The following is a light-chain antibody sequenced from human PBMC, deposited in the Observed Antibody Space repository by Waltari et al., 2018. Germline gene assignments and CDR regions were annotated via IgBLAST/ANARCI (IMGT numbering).Light chain of an antibody. CDR1: SSHTGSNY. J-gene: IGLJ3*02. Sequence: QSVLTQPPSASGTPGQRVTSACSGSSSHTGSNYVYWYQQLPGTAPKLLIYRNNQRPAGVPDRFSGSKSGTSASLAISGLRSEDEADYYCAAWDDSLSGRVFGGGTKLTVL. CDR3: AAWDDSLSGRV. V-gene: IGLV1-47*01. CDR2: RNN.